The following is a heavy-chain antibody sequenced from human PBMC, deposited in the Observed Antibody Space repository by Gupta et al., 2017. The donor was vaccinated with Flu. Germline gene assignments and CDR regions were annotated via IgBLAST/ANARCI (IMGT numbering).Heavy chain of an antibody. CDR2: ISRSSGYI. CDR3: ARLGGSGTSFHYFYGLDV. J-gene: IGHJ6*02. V-gene: IGHV3-21*02. Sequence: EVQLLESGGGLVRPGGSLRLSCAASGFSLTTYTFNWVSQAPGKGLEWLASISRSSGYIYYADSVKGRFTISRDNSEASLYLEMNSLRDEDTALYYCARLGGSGTSFHYFYGLDVWGRGTAVTVSS. CDR1: GFSLTTYT. D-gene: IGHD6-19*01.